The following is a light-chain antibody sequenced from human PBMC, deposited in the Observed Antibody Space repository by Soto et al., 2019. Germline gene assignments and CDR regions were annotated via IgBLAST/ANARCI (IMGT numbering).Light chain of an antibody. V-gene: IGKV3-15*01. CDR1: QSVSTN. J-gene: IGKJ5*01. CDR2: GAS. Sequence: IVMTQSPTTVSVYPGERATLSCRASQSVSTNLAWYQQKPGQVPSLLIYGASTRASGIPARFSGSGSGTEFTLTIGSLQSEDFAVYYCQQYSSSPSFGQGTLLAIK. CDR3: QQYSSSPS.